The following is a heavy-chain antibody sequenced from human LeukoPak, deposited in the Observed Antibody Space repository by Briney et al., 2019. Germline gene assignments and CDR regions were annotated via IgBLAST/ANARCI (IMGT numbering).Heavy chain of an antibody. V-gene: IGHV1-2*02. CDR1: GYTFTGYY. D-gene: IGHD1-26*01. CDR3: AVNSDRYYYYYMDV. CDR2: INPNSGGT. Sequence: ASVKVSCKASGYTFTGYYMHWVRQAPGQGLEWMGWINPNSGGTNYAQKFQGRVTMTRGTSISTAYMELSRLRSDDTAVYYCAVNSDRYYYYYMDVWGKGTTVTVSS. J-gene: IGHJ6*03.